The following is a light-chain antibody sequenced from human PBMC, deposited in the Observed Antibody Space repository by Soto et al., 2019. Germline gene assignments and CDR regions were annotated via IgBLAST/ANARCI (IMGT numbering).Light chain of an antibody. CDR2: ATS. CDR3: QQYGDWPLT. J-gene: IGKJ4*01. Sequence: EIVLTQSPATLSVSPGDRATLSCRASQSVGNNFAWYQQKPGQAPRLLIFATSTRATGVPARLSGSGSGTEFTPTISRLKSEDFAVYYCQQYGDWPLTFGGGAKVEIE. CDR1: QSVGNN. V-gene: IGKV3-15*01.